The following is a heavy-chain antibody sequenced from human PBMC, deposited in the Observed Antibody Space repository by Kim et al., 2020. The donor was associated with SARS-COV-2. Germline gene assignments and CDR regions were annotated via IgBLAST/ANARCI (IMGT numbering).Heavy chain of an antibody. D-gene: IGHD3-10*01. J-gene: IGHJ6*02. CDR2: INHSGST. CDR1: GGSFSGYY. Sequence: SETLSLTCAVYGGSFSGYYWSWIRQPPGKGLEWIGEINHSGSTNYNPSLKSRVTISVDTSKNQFSLKLSSVTAADTAVYYCARALLWFGESSSYYYGMDVWGQGTTVTVSS. V-gene: IGHV4-34*01. CDR3: ARALLWFGESSSYYYGMDV.